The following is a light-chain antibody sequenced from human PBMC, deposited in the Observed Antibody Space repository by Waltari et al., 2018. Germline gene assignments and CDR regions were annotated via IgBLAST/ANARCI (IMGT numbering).Light chain of an antibody. CDR1: HKITTS. V-gene: IGKV1-39*01. CDR3: QQSYRTPPT. CDR2: DAS. Sequence: DIQMTQSPSSLSASVGDRVTITCRASHKITTSLNWYQQKLGKAPNLMSYDASSVQSGVPARFRGSGSETDFNLTISSLQPEDFAIYYCQQSYRTPPTFGGGTRVEI. J-gene: IGKJ4*01.